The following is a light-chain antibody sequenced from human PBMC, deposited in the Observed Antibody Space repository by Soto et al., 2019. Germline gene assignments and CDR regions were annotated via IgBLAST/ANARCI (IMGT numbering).Light chain of an antibody. CDR3: QQRSSWYT. CDR2: DAS. CDR1: QSIGSY. Sequence: EIVLTQSPATLSLSPGEGVTLSCRASQSIGSYLAWYQHKSGQAPRLLIYDASNRATDIPARFRGSGSGTDFTLTISSLEPGDFAVYYCQQRSSWYTFGQGTKLEIK. V-gene: IGKV3-11*01. J-gene: IGKJ2*01.